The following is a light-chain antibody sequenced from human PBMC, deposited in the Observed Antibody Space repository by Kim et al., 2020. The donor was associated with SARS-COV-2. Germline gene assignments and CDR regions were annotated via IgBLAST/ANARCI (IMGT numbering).Light chain of an antibody. CDR1: QSISSW. CDR3: QQYNSYPLT. CDR2: DAS. V-gene: IGKV1-5*01. Sequence: DIQMTQSPSTLSASVGDRVTITCRASQSISSWLAWYQQKPGTAPKLLIYDASSLESGVPSRFSGSGSGTEFTLTISSLQPDDFATYYCQQYNSYPLTFGGGTKLEIK. J-gene: IGKJ4*01.